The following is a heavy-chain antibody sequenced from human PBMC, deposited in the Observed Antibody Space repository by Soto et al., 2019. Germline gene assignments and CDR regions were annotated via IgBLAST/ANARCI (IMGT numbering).Heavy chain of an antibody. D-gene: IGHD2-2*01. CDR3: ARLHCDSPNCVPLDP. V-gene: IGHV4-39*01. CDR1: GCSISDDTYY. Sequence: QLQLQESGPGLVKPSETLSLTCTVSGCSISDDTYYWGWIRQPPGKGLEWMGSIYYSGTSSYNPSLKSRVTMSVDTSKKQLSLRLYSVTAADTAVYYCARLHCDSPNCVPLDPWGQGTLVIVSS. CDR2: IYYSGTS. J-gene: IGHJ5*02.